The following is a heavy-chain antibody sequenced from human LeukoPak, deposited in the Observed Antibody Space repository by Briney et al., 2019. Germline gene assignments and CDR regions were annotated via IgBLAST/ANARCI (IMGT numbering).Heavy chain of an antibody. CDR3: AKSGYNRFDY. V-gene: IGHV3-23*01. D-gene: IGHD5-24*01. CDR1: GFTFSSFG. Sequence: GGSLRLSCVAAGFTFSSFGMSWVRQAPGKGLEWVSTISGSDSSTHYADSVKGRFTISRDNSKNTLYLQMNSLRADDTAVYYCAKSGYNRFDYWGQGTLVTVSS. CDR2: ISGSDSST. J-gene: IGHJ4*02.